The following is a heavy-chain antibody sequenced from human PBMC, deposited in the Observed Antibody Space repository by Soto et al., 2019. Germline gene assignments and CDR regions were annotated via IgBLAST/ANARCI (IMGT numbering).Heavy chain of an antibody. CDR2: IYYSGGST. CDR1: GGSISSGFHY. CDR3: ARTVVYSGYEFDY. V-gene: IGHV4-31*03. D-gene: IGHD5-12*01. J-gene: IGHJ4*02. Sequence: PSETLSLTCTVSGGSISSGFHYWSWIRQHPGKGLEWIGYIYYSGGSTYYNPPLKSRASISVDTSKNQFSLELSSVTAADTAVYYCARTVVYSGYEFDYWGQGTLVTVSS.